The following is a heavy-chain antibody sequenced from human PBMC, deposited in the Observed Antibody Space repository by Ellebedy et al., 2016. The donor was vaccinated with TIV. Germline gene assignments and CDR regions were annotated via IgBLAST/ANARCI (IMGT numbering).Heavy chain of an antibody. CDR2: IIPIFGTA. V-gene: IGHV1-69*13. J-gene: IGHJ5*02. CDR1: GGTFSSYA. D-gene: IGHD4-17*01. CDR3: ARERGGYGDYVAWFDP. Sequence: SVKVSXXASGGTFSSYAISWVRQAPGQGLEWMGGIIPIFGTANYAQKFQGRVTITADESTSTAYMELSSLRSEDTAVYYCARERGGYGDYVAWFDPWGQGTLVTVSS.